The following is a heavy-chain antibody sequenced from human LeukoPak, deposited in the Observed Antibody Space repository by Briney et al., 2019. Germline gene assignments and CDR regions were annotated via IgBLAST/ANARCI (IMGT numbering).Heavy chain of an antibody. J-gene: IGHJ4*02. CDR3: ATVGWQQLAHFDY. CDR2: VDPEDGET. V-gene: IGHV1-69-2*01. D-gene: IGHD6-13*01. Sequence: ASVKVSCKVSGYTFTDYYMHRVPQAPGKGLEWMGLVDPEDGETIYAEKFQGRVTITADTSTDTAYMELSSLRSEDTAVYYCATVGWQQLAHFDYWGQGTLVTVSS. CDR1: GYTFTDYY.